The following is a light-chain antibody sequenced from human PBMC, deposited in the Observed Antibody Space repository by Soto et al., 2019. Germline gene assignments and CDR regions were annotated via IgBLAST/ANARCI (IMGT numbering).Light chain of an antibody. Sequence: SYELSQPPSVSVSRGQTASITCSGDKLGDKYACWYQQKPGQSPVLVIYQDSKRPSGIPERFSGSNSGNTATLTISGTQAMDEADYYCQAWDSSTAPFGGGTKLTVL. J-gene: IGLJ2*01. CDR3: QAWDSSTAP. CDR2: QDS. V-gene: IGLV3-1*01. CDR1: KLGDKY.